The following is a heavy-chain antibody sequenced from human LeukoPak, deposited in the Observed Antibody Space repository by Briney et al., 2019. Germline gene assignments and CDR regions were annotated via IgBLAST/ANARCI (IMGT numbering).Heavy chain of an antibody. D-gene: IGHD6-13*01. V-gene: IGHV3-11*04. CDR1: GFTFSDYY. CDR3: AIAGIAAAF. CDR2: ISTSGSSI. Sequence: GGSLRLSCAASGFTFSDYYLTWIRQAPGKGLEWVSYISTSGSSIYYADSVKGRFTISRDNAKNSLYLQMNSLRAEDTAVYYCAIAGIAAAFWGQGTLVTVSS. J-gene: IGHJ4*02.